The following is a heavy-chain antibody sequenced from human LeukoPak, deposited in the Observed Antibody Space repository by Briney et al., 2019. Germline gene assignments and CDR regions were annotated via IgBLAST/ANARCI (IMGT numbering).Heavy chain of an antibody. CDR3: ARLHYYYYMDV. J-gene: IGHJ6*03. CDR2: IYHSGST. Sequence: SETLSLTCAVSGYSISSGYYWGWIRQPPGKGLEWIGSIYHSGSTHYNPSLKSRVTISVDTSKNQFSLKLSSVTAADTAVYYCARLHYYYYMDVWGKGTTVTVSS. CDR1: GYSISSGYY. V-gene: IGHV4-38-2*01.